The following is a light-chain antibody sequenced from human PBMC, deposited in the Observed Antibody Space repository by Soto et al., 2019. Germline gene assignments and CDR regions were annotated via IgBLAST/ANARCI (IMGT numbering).Light chain of an antibody. J-gene: IGKJ4*01. V-gene: IGKV1-9*01. CDR3: HQFDSYPLT. CDR1: QGMSSE. CDR2: AAS. Sequence: DIQMTQSPSTLSGSVGDRVTITCRASQGMSSELAWYQQKPGKAPKLLIYAASTLQSGVPSRFSGSRSGTEFTLTISSLQPEDFAAYYCHQFDSYPLTFGGGTKVDIK.